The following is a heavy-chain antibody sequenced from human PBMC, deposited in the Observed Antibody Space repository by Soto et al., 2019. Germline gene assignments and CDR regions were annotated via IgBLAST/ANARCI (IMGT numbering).Heavy chain of an antibody. J-gene: IGHJ6*02. CDR2: IIPIFGTA. D-gene: IGHD4-17*01. Sequence: QVPLVQSGAEVKKPGSSVKVSCKASGGTFSSYAISWVRQAPGQGLEWMGGIIPIFGTANSAQTFQGRVTITADESTSTAYMVLGSLRSEDTAVYYCARHDYGVFKECYYYYYGMDVWGQGTTVTVSS. CDR3: ARHDYGVFKECYYYYYGMDV. V-gene: IGHV1-69*01. CDR1: GGTFSSYA.